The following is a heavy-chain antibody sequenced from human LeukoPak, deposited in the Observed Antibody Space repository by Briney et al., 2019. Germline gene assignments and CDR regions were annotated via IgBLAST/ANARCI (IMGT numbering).Heavy chain of an antibody. Sequence: GGSLRLSCAASGFTFSSYGMHWVRQAPGKGLEWVAFIRYDGSNKYYADSVKGRFTISRDNSKNTLYLQMNSLRAEDTVVYYCAKDRTPIVVVPAATIDYWGQGTLVTVSS. J-gene: IGHJ4*02. V-gene: IGHV3-30*02. CDR3: AKDRTPIVVVPAATIDY. CDR2: IRYDGSNK. CDR1: GFTFSSYG. D-gene: IGHD2-2*01.